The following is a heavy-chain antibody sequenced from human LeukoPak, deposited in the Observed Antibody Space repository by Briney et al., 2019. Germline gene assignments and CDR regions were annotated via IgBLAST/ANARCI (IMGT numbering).Heavy chain of an antibody. Sequence: PGRSLRLSCAASGFIFDDFSMFWVRQAPGKGLEWVSSITWHGRRTAYADSVRGRFTISRDNAKNSLYLQMNSLRPEDTAFYYCTKATTRPVLAARIDSWGQGTLVTVSS. CDR3: TKATTRPVLAARIDS. J-gene: IGHJ4*02. CDR2: ITWHGRRT. D-gene: IGHD6-13*01. V-gene: IGHV3-9*01. CDR1: GFIFDDFS.